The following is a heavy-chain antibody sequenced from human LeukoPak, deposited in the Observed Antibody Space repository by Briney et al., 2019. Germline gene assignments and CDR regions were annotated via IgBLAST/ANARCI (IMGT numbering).Heavy chain of an antibody. CDR1: GYTFTSYD. Sequence: ASVKVSCKASGYTFTSYDINWVRQATGQGLEWMGWMNPNSGNTGYAQKFQGRVTMTRNTSISTAYVELSSLRSEDTAVYYCARGNSGYDFWSGYYKGDYYYYGMDVWGQGTTVTVSS. D-gene: IGHD3-3*01. CDR2: MNPNSGNT. J-gene: IGHJ6*02. CDR3: ARGNSGYDFWSGYYKGDYYYYGMDV. V-gene: IGHV1-8*01.